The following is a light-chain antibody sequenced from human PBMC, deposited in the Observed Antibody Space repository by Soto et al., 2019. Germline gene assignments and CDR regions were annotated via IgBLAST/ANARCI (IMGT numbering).Light chain of an antibody. J-gene: IGLJ2*01. V-gene: IGLV2-23*02. CDR2: EVT. CDR3: CSFAGGLTWL. CDR1: ISDVGNYNL. Sequence: QSALTQPASVSGSPGQSITISCTGTISDVGNYNLVSWYQHHPGKAPRLMIYEVTKRPSGLSIRFSGSKSGNTASLTISGLQAEDEADYYCCSFAGGLTWLFGGGTKLTVL.